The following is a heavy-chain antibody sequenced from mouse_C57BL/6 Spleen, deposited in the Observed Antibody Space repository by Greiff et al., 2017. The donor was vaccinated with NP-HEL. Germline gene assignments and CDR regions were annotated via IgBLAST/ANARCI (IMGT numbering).Heavy chain of an antibody. V-gene: IGHV5-17*01. D-gene: IGHD1-1*01. CDR2: ISSGSSTI. J-gene: IGHJ4*01. CDR1: GFTFSDYG. CDR3: ARQRDYYGSSFYAMDY. Sequence: EVMLVESGGGLVKPGGSLKLSCAASGFTFSDYGMHWVRQAPEKGLEWVAYISSGSSTIYHADTVKGRFTISRDNAKNTLFLQMTSLRSEDTAMYYCARQRDYYGSSFYAMDYWGQGTSVTVSS.